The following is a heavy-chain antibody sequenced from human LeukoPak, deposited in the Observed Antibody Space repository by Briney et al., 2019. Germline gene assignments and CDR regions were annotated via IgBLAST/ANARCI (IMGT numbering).Heavy chain of an antibody. CDR3: ARDALVRGYYDSSGYSKPVAY. J-gene: IGHJ4*02. Sequence: ASVKVSCKASGYTFTSYYMHWVRPAAGQGLEWMGIINPSGGSTSYAQKFQGRVTMTRDTSTTTVYMELSSLTSEDTAVYYGARDALVRGYYDSSGYSKPVAYWGQGTLVTVSS. CDR1: GYTFTSYY. CDR2: INPSGGST. D-gene: IGHD3-22*01. V-gene: IGHV1-46*01.